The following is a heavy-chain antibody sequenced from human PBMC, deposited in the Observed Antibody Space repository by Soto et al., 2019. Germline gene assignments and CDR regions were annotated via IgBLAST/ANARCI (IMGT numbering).Heavy chain of an antibody. CDR2: ISGGGDGT. D-gene: IGHD2-15*01. J-gene: IGHJ3*02. V-gene: IGHV3-23*01. CDR1: GFTFGNYA. CDR3: AKKGLGSLATYCSTGDCHYAFDI. Sequence: EVQLLESGGGLVQPGGSLRLSWAASGFTFGNYAMIWFRKAPGKGLGWASTISGGGDGTYYADSVRGRFTISRENSRNTVYLQMNSLRAEDTAVYYCAKKGLGSLATYCSTGDCHYAFDIWGQGTMVTVSS.